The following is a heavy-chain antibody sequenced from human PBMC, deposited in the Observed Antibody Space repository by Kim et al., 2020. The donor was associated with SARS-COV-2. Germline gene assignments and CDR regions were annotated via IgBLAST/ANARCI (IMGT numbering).Heavy chain of an antibody. J-gene: IGHJ5*02. D-gene: IGHD6-13*01. Sequence: ASVKVSCKASGYIFTDYYIHWVRQAPGQGLEWLGWINPNTGDTTYAQTFQGRVTMTRDTSITTAYMELSGLTSDDAAIYYCARPMDIWYRRGFDPWGQGTLVTVSS. V-gene: IGHV1-2*02. CDR3: ARPMDIWYRRGFDP. CDR2: INPNTGDT. CDR1: GYIFTDYY.